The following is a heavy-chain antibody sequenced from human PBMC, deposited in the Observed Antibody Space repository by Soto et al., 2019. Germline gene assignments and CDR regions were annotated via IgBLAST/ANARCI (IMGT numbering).Heavy chain of an antibody. D-gene: IGHD3-22*01. CDR2: ISAHNRNT. Sequence: ASVKVSCKASGYTFTSYGISWVRQAPGQGLEWMGWISAHNRNTNYAQELQGRVTMTADASTSTAYMELRSLRSEDTAVYYCASPLGGSGYPYYFDYWGQGTLVTVSS. J-gene: IGHJ4*02. V-gene: IGHV1-18*01. CDR1: GYTFTSYG. CDR3: ASPLGGSGYPYYFDY.